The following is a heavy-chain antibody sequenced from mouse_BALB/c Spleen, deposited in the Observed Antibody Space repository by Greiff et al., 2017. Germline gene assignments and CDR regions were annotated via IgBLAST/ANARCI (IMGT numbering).Heavy chain of an antibody. D-gene: IGHD2-14*01. Sequence: VQLQQSGAELVKPGASVKLSCTASGFNIKDTYMPWVKQRPEQGLEWIGRIDPANGNTKYDPKFQGKATITADTSSNTAYLQLSSLTSEDTAVYYCARRWYDGYFDVWGAGTTVTVSS. V-gene: IGHV14-3*02. CDR1: GFNIKDTY. CDR2: IDPANGNT. CDR3: ARRWYDGYFDV. J-gene: IGHJ1*01.